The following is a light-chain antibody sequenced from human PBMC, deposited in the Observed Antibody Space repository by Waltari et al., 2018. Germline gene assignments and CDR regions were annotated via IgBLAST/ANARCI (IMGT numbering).Light chain of an antibody. Sequence: EIVLTQSPGTLSVSPGERVTLSCRASQSVSRTLAWYQQKPGQAPRLLIYDASTRATGIPDRFSGSGSGTDFSLTIGRLEPEDFAVYYCQKYGTLPATFGQGTKVEIK. CDR1: QSVSRT. J-gene: IGKJ1*01. CDR2: DAS. CDR3: QKYGTLPAT. V-gene: IGKV3-20*01.